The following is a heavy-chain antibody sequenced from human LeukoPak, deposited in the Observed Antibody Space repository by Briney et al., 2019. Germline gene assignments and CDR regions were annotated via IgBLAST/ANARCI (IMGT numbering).Heavy chain of an antibody. V-gene: IGHV3-30*02. CDR2: IRYDGSNK. D-gene: IGHD6-13*01. CDR3: AKDLEGAAASLDY. CDR1: GFTFSSNG. Sequence: GGSLRLSCAASGFTFSSNGMHWVRQAPGKGLEWVAFIRYDGSNKYYADSVKGRFTISRDNSKNTLYLQMNSLRAEDTAVYYCAKDLEGAAASLDYWGQGTLITVSS. J-gene: IGHJ4*02.